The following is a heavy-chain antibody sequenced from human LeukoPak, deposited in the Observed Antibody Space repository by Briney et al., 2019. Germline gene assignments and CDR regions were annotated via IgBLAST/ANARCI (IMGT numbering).Heavy chain of an antibody. CDR1: GFSFSSHW. CDR2: INQDGRES. CDR3: ARGPATFDY. D-gene: IGHD2-2*01. V-gene: IGHV3-7*01. J-gene: IGHJ4*02. Sequence: QSGGSLRLSCAASGFSFSSHWMSWVRQAPGKGLEWVANINQDGRESQYVDSVKGRFTISRDNAKNSLYLQMNSLRAEDTAVYYCARGPATFDYWGQGTLVTVSS.